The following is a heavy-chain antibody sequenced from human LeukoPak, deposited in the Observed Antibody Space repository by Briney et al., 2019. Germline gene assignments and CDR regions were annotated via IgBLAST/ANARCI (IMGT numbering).Heavy chain of an antibody. CDR1: GYTFKDYW. D-gene: IGHD3-9*01. Sequence: GASVKVSCKASGYTFKDYWMYWVRQAPGQGLEWMGWINPKSGDTKYAQRLQGRVTMTRDTSINTAYMELRSLRSDDTAVYYCAREDFDWFSKVYYFDYWGQGTLVTVSS. V-gene: IGHV1-2*02. CDR3: AREDFDWFSKVYYFDY. J-gene: IGHJ4*02. CDR2: INPKSGDT.